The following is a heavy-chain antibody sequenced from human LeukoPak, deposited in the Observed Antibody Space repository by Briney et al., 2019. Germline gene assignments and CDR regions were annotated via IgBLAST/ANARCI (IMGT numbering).Heavy chain of an antibody. J-gene: IGHJ5*02. Sequence: SETLSLTCTVSGGSISSYYWSWIRQPPGKGLEWIGYIYYSGSTNYNPSLKSRVTISVDTSKNQFSLKLSSVTAADTAVYYCARGSSSWYSRWFDPWGQGTLVTVSS. CDR1: GGSISSYY. CDR3: ARGSSSWYSRWFDP. V-gene: IGHV4-59*12. CDR2: IYYSGST. D-gene: IGHD6-13*01.